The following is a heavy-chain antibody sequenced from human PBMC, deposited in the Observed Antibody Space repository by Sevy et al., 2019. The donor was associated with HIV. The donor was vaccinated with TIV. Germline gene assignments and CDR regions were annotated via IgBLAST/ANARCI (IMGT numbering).Heavy chain of an antibody. V-gene: IGHV4-59*08. Sequence: SETLSLTCTVSGGSISSYYWSWIRQPPGKGLEWIGYIYYSGSTKYNPSLKSRVTISVDTSKNQFSLKLSSVTAADTAVYYCARHIGYSSSPNWFDPWGQGTLVTVSS. CDR1: GGSISSYY. D-gene: IGHD6-13*01. CDR3: ARHIGYSSSPNWFDP. J-gene: IGHJ5*02. CDR2: IYYSGST.